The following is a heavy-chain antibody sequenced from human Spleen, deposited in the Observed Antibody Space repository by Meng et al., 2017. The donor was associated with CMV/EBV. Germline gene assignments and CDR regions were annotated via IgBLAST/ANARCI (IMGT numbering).Heavy chain of an antibody. D-gene: IGHD3-9*01. CDR2: ISYDGRNK. CDR1: GITFSDYA. V-gene: IGHV3-30*04. J-gene: IGHJ6*02. Sequence: GESLKISCAASGITFSDYAMHWVRQAPSKGLEWVAVISYDGRNKFYADSVKGRFTISRDNSKNTLYLQMNSLRVEDTAVYYCARARGDYDIVTGHYIRVMDVWGQGTTVTVSS. CDR3: ARARGDYDIVTGHYIRVMDV.